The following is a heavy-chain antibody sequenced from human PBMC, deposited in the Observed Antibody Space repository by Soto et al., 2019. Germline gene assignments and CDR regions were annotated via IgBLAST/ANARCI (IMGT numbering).Heavy chain of an antibody. Sequence: SVKVSCKASGGTFSSYAISWVRQAPGQGLEWMGGIIPIFGTANYAQKFQGRVTITADESTSTAYMELSSLRSEDTAVYYCARDPSRGYSYGYGYYYYGMDVWGQGTTVTVSS. J-gene: IGHJ6*02. CDR2: IIPIFGTA. CDR1: GGTFSSYA. D-gene: IGHD5-18*01. V-gene: IGHV1-69*13. CDR3: ARDPSRGYSYGYGYYYYGMDV.